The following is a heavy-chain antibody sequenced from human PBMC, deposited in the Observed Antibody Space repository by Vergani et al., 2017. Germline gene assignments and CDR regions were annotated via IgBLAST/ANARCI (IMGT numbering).Heavy chain of an antibody. CDR1: GFIFSSYA. CDR2: ISASDGNT. Sequence: EVQLLESGGALVQPGKSLRLSCAASGFIFSSYAMTWVRQAPGKGLEWVSSISASDGNTYYADSVKGRVTISRDNSKNTLYLQMNSLRAEDTAVYYCAKEDGYWGQGTLVTVSS. J-gene: IGHJ4*02. V-gene: IGHV3-23*01. CDR3: AKEDGY.